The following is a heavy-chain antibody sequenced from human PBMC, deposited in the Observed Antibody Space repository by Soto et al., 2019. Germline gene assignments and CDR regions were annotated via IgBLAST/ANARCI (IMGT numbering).Heavy chain of an antibody. CDR1: GFTFSSYW. CDR3: ARDPTGGRPDT. D-gene: IGHD3-10*01. Sequence: EVQLVESGGGLVQPGGYLRLSCAASGFTFSSYWMHWVRQAPGQGLVWVSRSKSEGGSISYADSVRGRFTISRDNAKNALYLQMNSLRAEDTAVYYCARDPTGGRPDTWGQGTMVTVSS. CDR2: SKSEGGSI. J-gene: IGHJ3*02. V-gene: IGHV3-74*01.